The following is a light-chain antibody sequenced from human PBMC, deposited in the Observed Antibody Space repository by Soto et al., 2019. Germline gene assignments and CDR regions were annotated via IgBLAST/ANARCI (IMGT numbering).Light chain of an antibody. Sequence: DIQMTQSPSTLSAYVGDTVTVTCRASQSVSGWLAWYQQKPGKAPKLLIYAASSLQSGVPSRFSGSGSGTDFTLTISSLQPEDFATYYCQQANSFPITFGQGTRLENK. CDR2: AAS. V-gene: IGKV1-12*01. CDR1: QSVSGW. CDR3: QQANSFPIT. J-gene: IGKJ5*01.